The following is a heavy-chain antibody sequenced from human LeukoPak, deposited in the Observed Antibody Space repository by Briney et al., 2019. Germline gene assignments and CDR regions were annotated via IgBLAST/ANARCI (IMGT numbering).Heavy chain of an antibody. CDR1: GGSISSYY. J-gene: IGHJ3*02. CDR3: ARAYYYGSRAFDI. CDR2: IYYSGST. V-gene: IGHV4-59*01. Sequence: SETLSLTCTVSGGSISSYYWSWIRQPPGKGLEWIWYIYYSGSTNYNPSLKSRVTISVDTSKNQFSLKLSSVTAADTAVYYCARAYYYGSRAFDIWGQGTMVTVSS. D-gene: IGHD3-10*01.